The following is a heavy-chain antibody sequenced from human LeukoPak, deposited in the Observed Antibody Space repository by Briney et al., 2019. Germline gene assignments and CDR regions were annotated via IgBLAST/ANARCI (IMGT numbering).Heavy chain of an antibody. CDR3: ARDVGFGGYSRGIFDY. Sequence: GGSLRLSCAASGFTFSSYEMNWVRQAPGKGLEWVSYISSSGSTRYYADSVKGRFTISRDNTKNSLYLQMNSLRAEDTAVYYCARDVGFGGYSRGIFDYWGQGTLVTVSS. CDR2: ISSSGSTR. V-gene: IGHV3-48*03. CDR1: GFTFSSYE. D-gene: IGHD3-10*01. J-gene: IGHJ4*02.